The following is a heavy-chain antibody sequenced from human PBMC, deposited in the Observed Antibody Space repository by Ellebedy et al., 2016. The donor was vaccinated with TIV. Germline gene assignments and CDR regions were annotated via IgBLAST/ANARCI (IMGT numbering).Heavy chain of an antibody. Sequence: GGSLRLXXAASGFTFSSYGMHWVRQAPGKGLEWVAVIWYDGSNKYYADSVKGRFTISRDNSKNTLYLQMNSLRAEDTAVYYCARDGAWGSTSCLDYWGQGTLVTVSS. J-gene: IGHJ4*02. D-gene: IGHD2-2*01. CDR3: ARDGAWGSTSCLDY. V-gene: IGHV3-33*01. CDR1: GFTFSSYG. CDR2: IWYDGSNK.